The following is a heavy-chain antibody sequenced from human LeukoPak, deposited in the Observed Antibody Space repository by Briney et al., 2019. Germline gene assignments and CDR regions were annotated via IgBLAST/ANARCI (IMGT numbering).Heavy chain of an antibody. J-gene: IGHJ4*02. CDR1: GFTFDSYA. Sequence: GGSLRLSCAASGFTFDSYAMNWVRQALGKGLEWVSTISGSGGSIYYADSVKGRFTISRDNSKNTMYLQMNSLRAEDTAVYYCAKSILMTTVTTYYFDYWGQGTLVTVSS. D-gene: IGHD4-17*01. V-gene: IGHV3-23*01. CDR2: ISGSGGSI. CDR3: AKSILMTTVTTYYFDY.